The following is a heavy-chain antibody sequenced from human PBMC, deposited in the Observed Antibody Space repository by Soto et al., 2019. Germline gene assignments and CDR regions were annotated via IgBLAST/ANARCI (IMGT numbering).Heavy chain of an antibody. D-gene: IGHD5-18*01. CDR3: ARIPVDTAMIYWLDP. CDR2: IYYLGNT. CDR1: GGSVSSGDYY. V-gene: IGHV4-61*08. Sequence: SETLSLTCTVSGGSVSSGDYYWSWIRQPPGKGLEWIGKIYYLGNTNYNPSLKSRVTVSLDTSKNLFSLRLTSVTAADTAVYYCARIPVDTAMIYWLDPWGQGTLVTVSS. J-gene: IGHJ5*02.